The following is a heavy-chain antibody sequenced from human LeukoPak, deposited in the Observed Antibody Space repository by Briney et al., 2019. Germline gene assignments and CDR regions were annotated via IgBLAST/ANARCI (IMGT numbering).Heavy chain of an antibody. D-gene: IGHD1-26*01. J-gene: IGHJ6*02. V-gene: IGHV3-21*01. Sequence: GGSLRLSCAASGFTFSTYSMKWVRQAPGKGLEWVSSIGSGGGSTQYEDSVKGRFTISRDNAKNSVYLQVNSLRVEDTAVYYLAGDDSAPQYSGVLWGGGDYYYYYMDVWGQGTTVTVSS. CDR1: GFTFSTYS. CDR2: IGSGGGST. CDR3: AGDDSAPQYSGVLWGGGDYYYYYMDV.